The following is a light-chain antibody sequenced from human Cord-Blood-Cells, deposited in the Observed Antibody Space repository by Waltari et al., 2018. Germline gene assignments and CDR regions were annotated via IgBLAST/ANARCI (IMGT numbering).Light chain of an antibody. CDR2: AAS. J-gene: IGKJ2*01. CDR1: QSISSD. CDR3: QQSYSTPYT. Sequence: DIQMTQSPSSLSASVGDRVTITCRAIQSISSDLNWYQQKPGKAPKLLVYAASSLQSGVPSRFSGSGSGTDFTLTISSLQPEDFATYYCQQSYSTPYTFGQGTKLEIK. V-gene: IGKV1-39*01.